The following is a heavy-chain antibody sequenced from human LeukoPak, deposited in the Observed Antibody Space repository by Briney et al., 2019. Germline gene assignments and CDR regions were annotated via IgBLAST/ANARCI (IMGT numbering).Heavy chain of an antibody. CDR3: ARSIAAAGPDPYGMDV. D-gene: IGHD6-13*01. J-gene: IGHJ6*02. CDR2: ISYDGSNK. CDR1: GFTFSSYA. Sequence: PGGSLRLSCAASGFTFSSYAMHWVRQAPGKGLEWVAVISYDGSNKYYADSVKGRFTISRDNSKNTLYLQTNSLRAEDTAVYYCARSIAAAGPDPYGMDVWGQGTTVTVSS. V-gene: IGHV3-30-3*01.